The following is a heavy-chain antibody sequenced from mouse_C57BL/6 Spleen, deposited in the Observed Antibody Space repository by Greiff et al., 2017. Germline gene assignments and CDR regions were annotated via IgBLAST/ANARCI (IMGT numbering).Heavy chain of an antibody. V-gene: IGHV1-54*01. CDR3: ARGNYEKYFDD. Sequence: VQLQQSGAELVRPGTSVKVSCKASGYAFTNYLIEWVKQRPGQGLEWIGVINPGSGGTNYNEKFKGKATLTADKSSSTAYMQLSSLTSEDSAVYFCARGNYEKYFDDWGQGTTLTVSS. CDR1: GYAFTNYL. J-gene: IGHJ2*01. D-gene: IGHD2-1*01. CDR2: INPGSGGT.